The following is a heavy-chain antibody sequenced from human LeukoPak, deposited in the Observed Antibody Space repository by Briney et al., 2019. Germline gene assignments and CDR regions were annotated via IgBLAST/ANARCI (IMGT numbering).Heavy chain of an antibody. J-gene: IGHJ4*02. CDR2: ISSSSSYI. Sequence: GGSLRLSCAASGFTFSSYSMNWVRRAPGKGLEWVSSISSSSSYIYYADSVKGRFTISRDNAKNSLYLQMNSLRAEDTAVYYCARDRAPGYSYPLDYWGQGTLVTVSS. CDR1: GFTFSSYS. D-gene: IGHD3-22*01. CDR3: ARDRAPGYSYPLDY. V-gene: IGHV3-21*01.